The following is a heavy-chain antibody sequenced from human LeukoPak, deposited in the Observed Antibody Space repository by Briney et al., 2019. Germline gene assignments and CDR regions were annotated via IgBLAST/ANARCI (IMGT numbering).Heavy chain of an antibody. J-gene: IGHJ6*02. D-gene: IGHD2-15*01. CDR2: INPSGSST. V-gene: IGHV1-46*01. Sequence: VASVKVSCKASGYTFTSYYMHWVRQAPGHGLEWMGIINPSGSSTSYAQKFQGRVTMTRDTSTSTVYMELSSLRSEDTAVYYCARDFSGVAATSLSYYYYYGMDVWGQGTTVTVSS. CDR1: GYTFTSYY. CDR3: ARDFSGVAATSLSYYYYYGMDV.